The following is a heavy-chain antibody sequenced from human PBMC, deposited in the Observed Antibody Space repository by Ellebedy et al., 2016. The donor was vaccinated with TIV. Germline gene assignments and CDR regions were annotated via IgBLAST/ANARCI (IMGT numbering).Heavy chain of an antibody. CDR3: ARAGGRHSTGSAFY. CDR2: IKEDGSEA. D-gene: IGHD2-2*01. Sequence: GESLKISCAASGFTSSGYWMSWVRQAPGKGLEWVANIKEDGSEAYYVDSVKGRFTISRDNAKNSLYLQMSNLRAEDTAVFYCARAGGRHSTGSAFYWGQGTRVTVST. J-gene: IGHJ4*02. V-gene: IGHV3-7*03. CDR1: GFTSSGYW.